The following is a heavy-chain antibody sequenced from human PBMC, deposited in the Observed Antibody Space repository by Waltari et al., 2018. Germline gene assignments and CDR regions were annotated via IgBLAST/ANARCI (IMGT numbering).Heavy chain of an antibody. CDR1: GYPFISYN. CDR3: IRTHASSWY. V-gene: IGHV1-8*01. Sequence: QVQMLQSGAEVRKPGASVRVSCKASGYPFISYNIDWVRQAPGQGFEWMGWMSPGNGKTGYAQKLAGRVTMTRDTSRGTAYMELRSLTYEDTAIYYCIRTHASSWYWGQGTLITVSS. J-gene: IGHJ4*02. CDR2: MSPGNGKT. D-gene: IGHD6-13*01.